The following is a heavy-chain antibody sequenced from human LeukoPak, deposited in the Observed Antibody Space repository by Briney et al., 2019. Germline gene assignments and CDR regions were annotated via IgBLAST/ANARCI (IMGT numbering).Heavy chain of an antibody. CDR2: IKSKTDGGAT. D-gene: IGHD3-22*01. Sequence: GGSLRLSCAGSGFTFSNAWMSWVRQAPGKGLEWVGRIKSKTDGGATHYAAPVKGRFTISRDDSKNTLYLQMNSLKTEDTAVYYCTTEAYYYDSGAIKYFDYWGQGTLVTVSS. V-gene: IGHV3-15*01. CDR1: GFTFSNAW. J-gene: IGHJ4*02. CDR3: TTEAYYYDSGAIKYFDY.